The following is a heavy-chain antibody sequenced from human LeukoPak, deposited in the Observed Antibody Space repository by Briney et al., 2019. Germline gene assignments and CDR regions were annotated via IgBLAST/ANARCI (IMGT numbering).Heavy chain of an antibody. J-gene: IGHJ4*02. CDR3: ARLPDSSGHYFDY. Sequence: SETLSLTCTVSGGSISGYDWSWIRQPPGKGLEWIGYIYYSGSTNYNPSLKSRVTISVAMSKNQFSLKLSSVTAADTAVYYCARLPDSSGHYFDYWGQGTLVTVSS. CDR2: IYYSGST. D-gene: IGHD3-22*01. V-gene: IGHV4-59*08. CDR1: GGSISGYD.